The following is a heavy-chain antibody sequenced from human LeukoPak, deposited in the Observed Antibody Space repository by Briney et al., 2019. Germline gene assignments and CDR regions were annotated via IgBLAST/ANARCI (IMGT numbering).Heavy chain of an antibody. J-gene: IGHJ5*02. CDR2: IYYSGST. V-gene: IGHV4-39*07. CDR1: GGSISSSSYY. D-gene: IGHD5-24*01. CDR3: ARVELGINWFDP. Sequence: SETLSLTCTVSGGSISSSSYYWGWIRQPPGKGLEWVGSIYYSGSTYYNPSLKSRVTISVDKSKNQFSLKLSSVTAADTAVYYCARVELGINWFDPWGQGTLVTVSS.